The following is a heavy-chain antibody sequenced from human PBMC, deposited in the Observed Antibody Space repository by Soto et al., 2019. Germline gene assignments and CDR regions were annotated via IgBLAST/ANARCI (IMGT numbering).Heavy chain of an antibody. CDR2: IFYSGST. CDR1: GDSISSSSYY. D-gene: IGHD2-15*01. V-gene: IGHV4-39*01. J-gene: IGHJ6*02. CDR3: ARGAGSPTYYYGMDV. Sequence: SENLSLTCTVSGDSISSSSYYWGWIRQPPGKGLEWIGSIFYSGSTYYNPSLKSRVTISVDTSKNQFSLNLSSVTAADTAEYYCARGAGSPTYYYGMDVWGQGTTVTVSS.